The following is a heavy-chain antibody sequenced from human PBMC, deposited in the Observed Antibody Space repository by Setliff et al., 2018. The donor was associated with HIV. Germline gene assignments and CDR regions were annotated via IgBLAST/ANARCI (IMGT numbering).Heavy chain of an antibody. Sequence: KSSETLSLTCSLSGGSINDHYFSWIRQSPGKGLEWIGSINYSGRPKYNPSLKSRVTISVDTSKNQFSLKLTSVTAADTAVYYCARERGYYDSSGYYYYWYFDLWGRGTLVTVS. V-gene: IGHV4-59*11. CDR3: ARERGYYDSSGYYYYWYFDL. CDR2: INYSGRP. D-gene: IGHD3-22*01. CDR1: GGSINDHY. J-gene: IGHJ2*01.